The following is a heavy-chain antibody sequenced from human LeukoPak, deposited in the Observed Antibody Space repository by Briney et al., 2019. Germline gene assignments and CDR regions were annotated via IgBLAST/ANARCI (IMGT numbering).Heavy chain of an antibody. D-gene: IGHD3-22*01. CDR2: IYPGDSDT. J-gene: IGHJ4*02. Sequence: GESLKISCKGSGYSFTTYWIGWVRQMPGKGLEWRGIIYPGDSDTRYSPSFQGQVTISADKSISSAYLQWSSLKASDTAMYYCVAIYYYDTSELYFDYWGQGTLVTVSS. V-gene: IGHV5-51*01. CDR1: GYSFTTYW. CDR3: VAIYYYDTSELYFDY.